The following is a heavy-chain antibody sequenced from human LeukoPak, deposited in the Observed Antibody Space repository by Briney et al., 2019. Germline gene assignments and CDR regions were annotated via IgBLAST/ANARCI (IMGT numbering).Heavy chain of an antibody. V-gene: IGHV3-15*01. Sequence: KPGGSLRLSCAASGFTFSNAWMSWVRQAPGKGLEWVGRFKSKTDGGTTDYAAPVKGIFTISRDDSKNTLYLQMNSLKTEDTAVYYCTTRLRYFDWTIYDFDYWGQGTLVTVSS. J-gene: IGHJ4*02. CDR1: GFTFSNAW. CDR3: TTRLRYFDWTIYDFDY. CDR2: FKSKTDGGTT. D-gene: IGHD3-9*01.